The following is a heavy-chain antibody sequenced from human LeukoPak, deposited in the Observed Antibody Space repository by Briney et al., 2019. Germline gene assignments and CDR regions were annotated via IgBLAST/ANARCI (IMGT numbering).Heavy chain of an antibody. CDR3: ARGPPTGLSFRYHGMDV. J-gene: IGHJ6*02. CDR1: GFTFSNYA. D-gene: IGHD1-14*01. V-gene: IGHV3-30-3*01. CDR2: ISYDGSNK. Sequence: PGGSLRLSCAASGFTFSNYAMHWVRQAPGKGLEWVAVISYDGSNKYYADSVKGRFTISRDTSKNTLYLQMNSLRAEDTALYYCARGPPTGLSFRYHGMDVWGQGTTVTVSS.